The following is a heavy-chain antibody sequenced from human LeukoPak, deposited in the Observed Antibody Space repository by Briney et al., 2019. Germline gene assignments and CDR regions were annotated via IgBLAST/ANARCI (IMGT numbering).Heavy chain of an antibody. J-gene: IGHJ4*02. CDR3: ALYLAGSGSYYFDY. CDR2: IYYSGST. CDR1: GGSISSGDYY. D-gene: IGHD1-26*01. Sequence: PSQTLSLTCTVSGGSISSGDYYWSWIRQPPGKGLEWIGYIYYSGSTYYNPSLKSRVTISVDTSKNQFSLKLRSVTAADTAMYYCALYLAGSGSYYFDYWGQGTLVTVSS. V-gene: IGHV4-30-4*01.